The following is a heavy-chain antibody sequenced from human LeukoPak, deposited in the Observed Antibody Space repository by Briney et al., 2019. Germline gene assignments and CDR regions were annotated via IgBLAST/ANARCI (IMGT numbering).Heavy chain of an antibody. CDR2: ISSGSNYI. Sequence: GGSLRLSCAASGFTFSSYSMNWVRQAPGKGLEWVSSISSGSNYIYYADSVKGRFTISRDNSKNTLYLQMNSLRAEDTAVYYCARDHFRGRIVVVVRLNWFDPWGQGTLVTVSS. CDR1: GFTFSSYS. CDR3: ARDHFRGRIVVVVRLNWFDP. V-gene: IGHV3-21*01. D-gene: IGHD2-15*01. J-gene: IGHJ5*02.